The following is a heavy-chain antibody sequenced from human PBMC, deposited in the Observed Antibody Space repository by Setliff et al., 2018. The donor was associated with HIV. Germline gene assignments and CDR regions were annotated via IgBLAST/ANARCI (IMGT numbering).Heavy chain of an antibody. Sequence: TLSLTCTVSGDSINSGNYYWSWIRQHPGKGLEWIGYIYYSGSTYYNPSLKSRVTISVDTSKNQFSLRLSSVTAADTAVYYCARAVCGGDCYSRLNWFDPWGQGTLVTVSS. J-gene: IGHJ5*02. V-gene: IGHV4-31*03. D-gene: IGHD2-21*02. CDR2: IYYSGST. CDR3: ARAVCGGDCYSRLNWFDP. CDR1: GDSINSGNYY.